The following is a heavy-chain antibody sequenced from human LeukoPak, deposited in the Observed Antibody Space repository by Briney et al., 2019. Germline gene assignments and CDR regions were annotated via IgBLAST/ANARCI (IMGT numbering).Heavy chain of an antibody. V-gene: IGHV4-39*07. CDR3: ARWRDDFWSGYYTGIDY. CDR1: GGSISSGSYY. CDR2: IYYSGST. J-gene: IGHJ4*02. Sequence: SETLSLTCTVSGGSISSGSYYWGWIRQPPGKGLEWIGSIYYSGSTYYNPSLKSRVTISVDTSKNQFSLKLSSVTAADTAVYYCARWRDDFWSGYYTGIDYWGQGTLVTVSS. D-gene: IGHD3-3*01.